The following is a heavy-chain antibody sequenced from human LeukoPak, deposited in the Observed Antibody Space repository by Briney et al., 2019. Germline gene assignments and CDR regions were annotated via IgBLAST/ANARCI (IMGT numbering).Heavy chain of an antibody. D-gene: IGHD5-12*01. Sequence: ASVKVSCKASGYTFTGCYMHWVRQAPGQGLEWMGWINPNSGGTNYAQKFQGRVTMTRDTSISTAYMELSRLRSDDTAVYYCARDSGYDYPANFDYWGQGTLVTVSS. V-gene: IGHV1-2*02. CDR2: INPNSGGT. CDR1: GYTFTGCY. CDR3: ARDSGYDYPANFDY. J-gene: IGHJ4*02.